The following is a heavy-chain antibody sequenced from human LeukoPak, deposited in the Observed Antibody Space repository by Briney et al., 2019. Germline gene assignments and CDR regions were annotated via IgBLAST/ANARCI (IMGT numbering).Heavy chain of an antibody. CDR1: GFTFSSYA. CDR2: ISYDGSNK. J-gene: IGHJ4*02. V-gene: IGHV3-30-3*01. CDR3: ARQGPTVVGAFDY. Sequence: GGSLRLSCAASGFTFSSYAMHWVCQAPGKGLEWVAVISYDGSNKYYADSVKGRFTISRDNSKNTLYLQMNSLRAEDTAVYYCARQGPTVVGAFDYWGQGTLVTVSS. D-gene: IGHD2-15*01.